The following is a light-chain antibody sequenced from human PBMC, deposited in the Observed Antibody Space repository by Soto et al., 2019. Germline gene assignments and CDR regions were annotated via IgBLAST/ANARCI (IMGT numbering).Light chain of an antibody. V-gene: IGKV1-5*03. CDR3: QQYNTYPWT. Sequence: EIQMTQSPSTLFASLGDRVTITCRASQSINTWLAWYQQKPGKAPKLLISKASGLERGVPSRFSGSGSGTEFTLIISSLQPDDLATYYCQQYNTYPWTFGQGTKV. CDR2: KAS. J-gene: IGKJ1*01. CDR1: QSINTW.